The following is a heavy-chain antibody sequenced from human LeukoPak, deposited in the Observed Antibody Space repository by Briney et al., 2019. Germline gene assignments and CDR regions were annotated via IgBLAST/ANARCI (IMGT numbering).Heavy chain of an antibody. CDR3: ARVVAGTWGVFDY. V-gene: IGHV1-2*04. CDR1: GYTFTGYY. J-gene: IGHJ4*02. D-gene: IGHD6-19*01. CDR2: INPNSGGT. Sequence: GASVKVSCKASGYTFTGYYMHWVRQAPGQGLEWMGWINPNSGGTNYAQKFQGWVTMTRDTSISTAYMELSRLRSDDTAVYYCARVVAGTWGVFDYWGQGTLVTVS.